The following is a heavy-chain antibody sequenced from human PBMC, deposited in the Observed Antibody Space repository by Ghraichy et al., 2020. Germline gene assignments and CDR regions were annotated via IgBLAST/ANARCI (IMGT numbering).Heavy chain of an antibody. J-gene: IGHJ3*02. Sequence: LTCAASGFTFSSYAMSWVRQAPGKGLEWVSAISGSGGSTYYADSVKGRFTISRDNSKNTLYLQMNSLRAEDTAVYYCAKDAGVLEWELNAFDIWGQGTMVTVSS. D-gene: IGHD1-26*01. CDR3: AKDAGVLEWELNAFDI. CDR1: GFTFSSYA. V-gene: IGHV3-23*01. CDR2: ISGSGGST.